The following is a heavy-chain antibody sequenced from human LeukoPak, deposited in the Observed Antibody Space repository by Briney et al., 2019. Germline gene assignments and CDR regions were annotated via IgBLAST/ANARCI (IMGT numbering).Heavy chain of an antibody. Sequence: SVKVSCKASGGTFRSNAISWVRQAPGQGLEWMGGITPIFGTANYAQKFQGRVTMTTDTSTSTAYMELRSLRSDDTAVYYCARVAAAGGLDYWGQGTLVTVSS. CDR3: ARVAAAGGLDY. V-gene: IGHV1-69*05. CDR1: GGTFRSNA. D-gene: IGHD6-13*01. CDR2: ITPIFGTA. J-gene: IGHJ4*02.